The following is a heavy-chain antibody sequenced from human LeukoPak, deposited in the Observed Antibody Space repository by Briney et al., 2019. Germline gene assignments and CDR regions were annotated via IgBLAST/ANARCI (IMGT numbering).Heavy chain of an antibody. V-gene: IGHV4-59*08. CDR3: ASDAPLTGTAI. CDR2: IYYSGSS. CDR1: GVSINGYY. D-gene: IGHD1-20*01. Sequence: PSETLSLTCTVSGVSINGYYWSWIRQPPGKGLEWIGYIYYSGSSNNNPSLKSRVTISVDTSKNQFSLKLSPVTAADTAVYYCASDAPLTGTAIWGQGSLVTVSS. J-gene: IGHJ4*02.